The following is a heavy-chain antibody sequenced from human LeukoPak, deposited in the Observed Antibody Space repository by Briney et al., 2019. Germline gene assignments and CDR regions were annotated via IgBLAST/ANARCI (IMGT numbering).Heavy chain of an antibody. J-gene: IGHJ5*02. CDR1: GFTFSSTS. V-gene: IGHV3-23*01. CDR3: ARDVGYRSWFDP. CDR2: TVGGGDGT. Sequence: GGSLRLSCAASGFTFSSTSMSWVRQAPGKGLEWVAVTVGGGDGTYYADSVKGRFTISRDNARNSLYLQMRSLRAEDTAVYYCARDVGYRSWFDPWGQGTLVTVSS. D-gene: IGHD5-18*01.